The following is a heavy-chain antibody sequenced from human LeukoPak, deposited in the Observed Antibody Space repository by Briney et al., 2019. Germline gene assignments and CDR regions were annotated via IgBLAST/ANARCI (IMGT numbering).Heavy chain of an antibody. CDR3: ARVSSSGSYGLGDFDY. CDR2: INTNTGNP. V-gene: IGHV7-4-1*02. CDR1: GGTFSSYA. J-gene: IGHJ4*02. Sequence: ASVKVSCKASGGTFSSYAISWVRQAPGQGLEWMGWINTNTGNPTYAQGFTGRFVFSLDTSVSTAYLQISSLKAEDTAVYYCARVSSSGSYGLGDFDYWGQGTLVTVSS. D-gene: IGHD1-26*01.